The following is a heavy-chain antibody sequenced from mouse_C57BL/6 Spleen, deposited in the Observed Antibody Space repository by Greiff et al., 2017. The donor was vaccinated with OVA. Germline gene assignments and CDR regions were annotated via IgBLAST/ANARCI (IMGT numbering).Heavy chain of an antibody. CDR3: ARSYAVRGVDY. J-gene: IGHJ2*01. V-gene: IGHV1-64*01. D-gene: IGHD2-10*02. Sequence: QVQLQQSGAELVKPGASVKLSCKASGYTFTSYWMHWVKQRPGQGLEWIGMIHPNSGSTNYNEKFKSKATLTVDKSSSTAYMQLSSLTSEDSAVYYCARSYAVRGVDYWGQGTTLTVSS. CDR2: IHPNSGST. CDR1: GYTFTSYW.